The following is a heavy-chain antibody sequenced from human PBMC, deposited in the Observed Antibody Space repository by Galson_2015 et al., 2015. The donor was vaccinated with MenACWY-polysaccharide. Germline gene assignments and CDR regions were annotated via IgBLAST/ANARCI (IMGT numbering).Heavy chain of an antibody. V-gene: IGHV3-33*01. D-gene: IGHD6-13*01. Sequence: SLRLSCAASGLSFSGSGMHWVRQAPGKGLEWVAVIQYDGTNKGYADSVKGRFTISRDNSRNTLYLEMNSLRAEDTAVYYCAREGSRIVFHAFDTWGQGTMVTVSS. CDR1: GLSFSGSG. CDR3: AREGSRIVFHAFDT. J-gene: IGHJ3*02. CDR2: IQYDGTNK.